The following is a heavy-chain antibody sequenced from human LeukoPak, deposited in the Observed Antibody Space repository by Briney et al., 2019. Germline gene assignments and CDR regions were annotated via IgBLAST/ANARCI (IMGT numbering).Heavy chain of an antibody. D-gene: IGHD4-17*01. J-gene: IGHJ4*02. Sequence: ASVRVSCKVSGYTLTELSMHWLRQAPGKGLEWMGGFDPEDGETIYAQKFQARVTMTDDTATDTAYMELSSLRSEDTAVYHCATRLSGDYVCDYWRQGTLVTVPS. CDR2: FDPEDGET. V-gene: IGHV1-24*01. CDR1: GYTLTELS. CDR3: ATRLSGDYVCDY.